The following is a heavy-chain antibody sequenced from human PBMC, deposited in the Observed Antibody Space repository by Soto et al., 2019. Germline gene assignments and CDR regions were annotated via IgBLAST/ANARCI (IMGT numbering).Heavy chain of an antibody. CDR3: AKDHAYSNYNPYYYYYGMDV. Sequence: PRPSFAASGFTFSSYGMHWVRQAPGKGLEWEAVISYDGSNKYYADSVKGRFTISRDNSKNTLYLQMNSLRAEDTAVYYCAKDHAYSNYNPYYYYYGMDVWGQGTTVTVSS. CDR1: GFTFSSYG. J-gene: IGHJ6*02. D-gene: IGHD4-4*01. V-gene: IGHV3-30*18. CDR2: ISYDGSNK.